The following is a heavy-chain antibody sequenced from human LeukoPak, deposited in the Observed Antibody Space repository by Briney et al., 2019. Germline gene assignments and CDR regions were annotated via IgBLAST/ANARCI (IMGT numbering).Heavy chain of an antibody. CDR3: ARDYIAARLGWNGVYDY. J-gene: IGHJ4*02. D-gene: IGHD6-6*01. CDR1: GYTFTSYA. CDR2: INAGNGNT. Sequence: GASVKVSCKASGYTFTSYAMHWVRQAPGQRLEWMGWINAGNGNTKYSQKFQGRVTITRDTSASTAYMELSSPRSEDTAVYYCARDYIAARLGWNGVYDYWGQGTLVTVSS. V-gene: IGHV1-3*01.